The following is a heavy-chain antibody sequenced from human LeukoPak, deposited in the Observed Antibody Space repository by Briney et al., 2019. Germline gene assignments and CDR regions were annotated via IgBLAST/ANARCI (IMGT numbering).Heavy chain of an antibody. CDR1: GFTFSSYA. V-gene: IGHV3-48*04. CDR3: AREGEVGVTIL. Sequence: GGSLRLSCAASGFTFSSYAMSWVRQAPGKGLEWVSYISRSISTIYYADSVKGRFTISRDNAKNSLYLQMNSLRAEDTAVYYCAREGEVGVTILWGQGTLVTVSS. J-gene: IGHJ4*02. CDR2: ISRSISTI. D-gene: IGHD1-26*01.